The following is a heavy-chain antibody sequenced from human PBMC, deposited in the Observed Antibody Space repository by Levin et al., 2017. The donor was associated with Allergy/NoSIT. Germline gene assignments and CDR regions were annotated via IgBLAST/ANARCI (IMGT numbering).Heavy chain of an antibody. V-gene: IGHV4-4*07. J-gene: IGHJ2*01. CDR3: ARVKPPSVRSSPSSGGGIVVVADWYFDL. CDR1: GGSISSYY. D-gene: IGHD2-15*01. Sequence: SETLSLTCTVSGGSISSYYWSWIRQPAGKGLEWIGRIYTSGSTNYNPSLKSRVTMSVDTSKNQFSLKLSSVTAADTAVYYCARVKPPSVRSSPSSGGGIVVVADWYFDLWGRGTLVTVSS. CDR2: IYTSGST.